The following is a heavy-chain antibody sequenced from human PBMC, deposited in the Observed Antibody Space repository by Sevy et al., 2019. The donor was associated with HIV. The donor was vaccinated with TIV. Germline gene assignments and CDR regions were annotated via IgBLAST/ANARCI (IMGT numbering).Heavy chain of an antibody. V-gene: IGHV3-43*01. CDR1: GFTFDDYT. Sequence: GGSLRLSCAASGFTFDDYTMHWVRQAPGKGLEWVSLISWDGGSTYYADSVKGRFTISRDNSKNSLYLQMNSLRTEDTALYYCAKAYRYYYYYGMDVWGQGTTVTVSS. CDR2: ISWDGGST. CDR3: AKAYRYYYYYGMDV. D-gene: IGHD4-4*01. J-gene: IGHJ6*02.